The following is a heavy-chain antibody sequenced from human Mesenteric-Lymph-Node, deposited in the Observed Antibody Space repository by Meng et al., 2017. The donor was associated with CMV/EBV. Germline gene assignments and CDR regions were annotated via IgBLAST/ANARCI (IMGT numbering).Heavy chain of an antibody. V-gene: IGHV3-7*01. Sequence: GGSLRLSCVDSGVTFNNYWMNWVRQAPGKGLEWVANIKEEGSERYYVNSLKGRFTISRDNAKNSLYLQMNTLRAEDSAMYYCARARIDFWGQGTLVTVSS. CDR2: IKEEGSER. J-gene: IGHJ4*02. CDR1: GVTFNNYW. CDR3: ARARIDF. D-gene: IGHD3-3*01.